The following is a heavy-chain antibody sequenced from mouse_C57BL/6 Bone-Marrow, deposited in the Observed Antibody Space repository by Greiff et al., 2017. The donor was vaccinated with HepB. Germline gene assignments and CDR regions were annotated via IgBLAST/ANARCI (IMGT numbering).Heavy chain of an antibody. D-gene: IGHD2-4*01. V-gene: IGHV7-3*01. CDR2: LRNKANGYTT. Sequence: EVHLVESGGGLVQPGGSLSLSCAASGFTFTDYYMSWVRQPPGKALEWLGFLRNKANGYTTEYSASVKGRFTISRDNSQSILYLQMNALRAEDSATYYCARYGNDYDGDYWGQGTTLTVSS. J-gene: IGHJ2*01. CDR3: ARYGNDYDGDY. CDR1: GFTFTDYY.